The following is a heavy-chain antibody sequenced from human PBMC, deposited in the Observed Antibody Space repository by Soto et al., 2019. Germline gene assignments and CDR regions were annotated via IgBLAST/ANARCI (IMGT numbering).Heavy chain of an antibody. CDR2: IYYVVNT. D-gene: IGHD2-21*02. V-gene: IGHV4-39*07. Sequence: SETLSLTCIVSGDSISSSSYSWAWIRQPPGKGLEWIGTIYYVVNTYYNPSLKSRVTISVDTSKSQLSLRLNSVSAADTAVYYCARDLWGYCGTDCYPLDVWGQATTVTVSS. CDR1: GDSISSSSYS. CDR3: ARDLWGYCGTDCYPLDV. J-gene: IGHJ6*02.